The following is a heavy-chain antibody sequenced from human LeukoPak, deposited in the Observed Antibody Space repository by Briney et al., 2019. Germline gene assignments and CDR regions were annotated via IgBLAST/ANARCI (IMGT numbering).Heavy chain of an antibody. D-gene: IGHD3-16*01. Sequence: GGSLRLSCTASGFTFSSYAMSWVRQAPGKGLKWVSSISESGDTPYYADSVKGLFTISRDNSKNTLYLQMSSLRAEDTAVYYCAKEWGNGQWFDAFDIWGQGTMVTVSS. V-gene: IGHV3-23*01. CDR1: GFTFSSYA. CDR2: ISESGDTP. CDR3: AKEWGNGQWFDAFDI. J-gene: IGHJ3*02.